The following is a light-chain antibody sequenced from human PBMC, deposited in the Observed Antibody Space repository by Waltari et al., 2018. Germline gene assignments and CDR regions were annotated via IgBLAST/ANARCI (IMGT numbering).Light chain of an antibody. CDR3: QQYGGSPRT. CDR2: SAS. Sequence: EIVLTQSPGTLSLSPGERATLSCRASQCISNNYVGWYQQHPGQAPRLLIYSASRRATGVPDRFSGSGSGTDFTLTITRLEPEDFAVYYCQQYGGSPRTFGQGTRVDVK. J-gene: IGKJ1*01. V-gene: IGKV3-20*01. CDR1: QCISNNY.